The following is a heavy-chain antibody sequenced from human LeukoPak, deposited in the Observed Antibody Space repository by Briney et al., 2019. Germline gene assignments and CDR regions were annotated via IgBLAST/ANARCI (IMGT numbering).Heavy chain of an antibody. D-gene: IGHD6-13*01. CDR1: GGSISSSNW. CDR3: ARGSSSSWYGDYFDY. CDR2: IYHSGST. J-gene: IGHJ4*02. Sequence: SETLSLTCAVSGGSISSSNWWSWVRQPPGKGLEWIGEIYHSGSTNYNPSLKSRATISVDKSKNQFSLKLSSVTAADTAVYYCARGSSSSWYGDYFDYWGQGTLVTVSS. V-gene: IGHV4-4*02.